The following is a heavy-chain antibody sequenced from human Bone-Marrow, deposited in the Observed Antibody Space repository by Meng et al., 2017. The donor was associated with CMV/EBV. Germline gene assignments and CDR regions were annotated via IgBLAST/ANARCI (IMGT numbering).Heavy chain of an antibody. J-gene: IGHJ2*01. D-gene: IGHD2-2*01. CDR2: IKSITDGGTT. Sequence: GESLKISCVASGFTFSNAWMSWVCQAPGKGLEWVGRIKSITDGGTTDYAAPGKGRFIISRDDSKSTLYLQMNSLKPEDTAVYYCTTYCSSTSCPAAAGWYFDLWGRGTLVTVYS. CDR1: GFTFSNAW. CDR3: TTYCSSTSCPAAAGWYFDL. V-gene: IGHV3-15*01.